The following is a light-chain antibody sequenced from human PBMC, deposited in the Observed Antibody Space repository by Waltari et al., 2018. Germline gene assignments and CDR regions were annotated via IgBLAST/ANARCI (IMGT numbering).Light chain of an antibody. CDR2: DTS. Sequence: QAVVTQEPSLPVSPGGTVTLTCASSTGPVTSDNYPYWFQQKPGQVPRKLIYDTSDKHSWTPARFSGSLLGGKAALTLSGAQPEDEADYYCLVGYSGVVVIGGGTKLTVL. V-gene: IGLV7-46*01. CDR1: TGPVTSDNY. J-gene: IGLJ2*01. CDR3: LVGYSGVVV.